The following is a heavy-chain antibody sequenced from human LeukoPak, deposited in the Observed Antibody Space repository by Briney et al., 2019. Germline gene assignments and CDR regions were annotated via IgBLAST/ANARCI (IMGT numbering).Heavy chain of an antibody. CDR3: ARDPFEYYYESSVGY. D-gene: IGHD3-22*01. Sequence: GGSVRLSCAASGFTFSSYWMHWVRQAPGKGLVWVSRINSDGSSTSYADSVKGRFTISRDNAKNTLYLQMNSLRAEDTAVYYCARDPFEYYYESSVGYWGQGTLVTVYS. V-gene: IGHV3-74*01. CDR2: INSDGSST. J-gene: IGHJ4*02. CDR1: GFTFSSYW.